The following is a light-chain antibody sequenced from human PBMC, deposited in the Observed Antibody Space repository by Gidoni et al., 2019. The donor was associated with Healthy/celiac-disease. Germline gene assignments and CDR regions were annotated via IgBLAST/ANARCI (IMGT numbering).Light chain of an antibody. CDR2: KAS. CDR1: QSISSW. V-gene: IGKV1-5*03. J-gene: IGKJ1*01. Sequence: DIQMTQSPSTLSASVGDRVTITCRASQSISSWLAWYQQKPGKAPKLLIYKASSLESGVPSRFSGSGSGPEFTLTISSLQPDDFATYYCQQYNSYSGTFGQGTKVEIK. CDR3: QQYNSYSGT.